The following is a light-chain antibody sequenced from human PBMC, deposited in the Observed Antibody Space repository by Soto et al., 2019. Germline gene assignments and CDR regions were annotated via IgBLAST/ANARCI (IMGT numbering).Light chain of an antibody. V-gene: IGKV3-11*01. CDR3: QQRSNWPRGT. Sequence: EIVLTQSPATLSLSPVERATLSCRASQSVSSYLAWYQQKPGQAPSLLIYDASNRATGIPARFSGSGSGTDFTLTISSLEPEDFAVYYCQQRSNWPRGTFGQGTKVEIK. J-gene: IGKJ1*01. CDR2: DAS. CDR1: QSVSSY.